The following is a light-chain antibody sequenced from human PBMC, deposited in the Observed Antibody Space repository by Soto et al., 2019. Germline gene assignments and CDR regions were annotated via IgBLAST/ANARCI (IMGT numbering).Light chain of an antibody. J-gene: IGKJ1*01. CDR3: QQYNSYPRT. V-gene: IGKV1-5*01. CDR1: QSISSW. CDR2: DAS. Sequence: DIQMTQSPSTLSASVGDRVTITCRASQSISSWLAWYQQRPGKAPNLLIYDASSLQSGVPSRFSGSGSGTEFTLTISSLQPDDFAPYYCQQYNSYPRTFGQGTKVEIK.